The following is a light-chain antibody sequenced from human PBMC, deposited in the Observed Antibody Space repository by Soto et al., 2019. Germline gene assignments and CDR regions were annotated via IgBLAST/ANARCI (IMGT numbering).Light chain of an antibody. J-gene: IGLJ3*02. CDR1: SDSVSTSYY. V-gene: IGLV8-61*01. CDR2: STN. Sequence: QTVVTQEPSFSVSPGGTVTLTCGLTSDSVSTSYYASWYQQTPGQTPRMLIYSTNTRSSGVPDRFSGSILGNKAALTITGAQADDESDYYGVLYMGSGFWVFGGGTKLTVL. CDR3: VLYMGSGFWV.